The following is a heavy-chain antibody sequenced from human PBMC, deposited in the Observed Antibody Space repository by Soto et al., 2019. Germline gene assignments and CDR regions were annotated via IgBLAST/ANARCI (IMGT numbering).Heavy chain of an antibody. V-gene: IGHV4-31*03. CDR3: ARARRNDLQSGFDY. J-gene: IGHJ4*02. D-gene: IGHD3-16*01. CDR2: IYYSGST. Sequence: SETLSLTCTVSGGSISSGGYYWSWIRQHPGKGLEWIGYIYYSGSTYYNPSLKSRVTISVDTSKNQFSLKLSSVTAADTAVYYCARARRNDLQSGFDYWGQGTLVTVSS. CDR1: GGSISSGGYY.